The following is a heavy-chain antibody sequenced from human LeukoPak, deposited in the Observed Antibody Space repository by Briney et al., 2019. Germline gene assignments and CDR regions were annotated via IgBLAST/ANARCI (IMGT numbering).Heavy chain of an antibody. CDR2: IRYDGSNK. V-gene: IGHV3-30*02. D-gene: IGHD3-22*01. Sequence: PGGSLRLSCAASGFTFSSYGMHWVRQAPGKGLEWVAFIRYDGSNKYYADSVKGRFTISRDNSKNTLYLQMNSLRAEDTAVYYCAKDNGYYDSSGHFDYWGQGTLVTVSS. CDR1: GFTFSSYG. J-gene: IGHJ4*02. CDR3: AKDNGYYDSSGHFDY.